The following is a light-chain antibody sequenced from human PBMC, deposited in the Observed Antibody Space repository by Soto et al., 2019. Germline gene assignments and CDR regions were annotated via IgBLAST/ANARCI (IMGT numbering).Light chain of an antibody. CDR3: QSYDNSLSGAWV. CDR2: ANN. CDR1: RSNLGAGYD. Sequence: QSVLTQPPSVSGAPGQGITISCTGTRSNLGAGYDVHWYQQLPGAAPKLLIYANNKRPSGVLDRFSGSKSGTSASLAITGLQAEDEADYYCQSYDNSLSGAWVFGGGTNPTVL. V-gene: IGLV1-40*01. J-gene: IGLJ3*02.